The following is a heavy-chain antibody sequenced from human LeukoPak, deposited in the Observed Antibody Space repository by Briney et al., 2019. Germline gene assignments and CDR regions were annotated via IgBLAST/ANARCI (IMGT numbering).Heavy chain of an antibody. CDR1: GYSISSGYY. D-gene: IGHD3-16*02. V-gene: IGHV4-38-2*02. CDR3: ARISVNYYYMDV. Sequence: SETLSLTCTVSGYSISSGYYWGWIRQPPGKGLEWVGSIYHSGSTYYNPSLKSRVTISVDTSKHQFSLKLSSVTAADTAVYYCARISVNYYYMDVWGKGTTVTVSS. CDR2: IYHSGST. J-gene: IGHJ6*03.